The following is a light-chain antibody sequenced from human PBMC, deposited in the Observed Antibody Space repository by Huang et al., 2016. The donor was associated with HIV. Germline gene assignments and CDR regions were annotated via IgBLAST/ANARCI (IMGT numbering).Light chain of an antibody. V-gene: IGKV1-33*01. CDR2: DAS. Sequence: DIQMTQSPSSLSASVGDRVTNTCQASQDISNYLNWYQHKPGKAPKLLIYDASNLETGVPSSFNGSGSATDFTFTISSLRPKNIATYYCQQYDSLLFTFGPGTKVDIK. CDR3: QQYDSLLFT. J-gene: IGKJ3*01. CDR1: QDISNY.